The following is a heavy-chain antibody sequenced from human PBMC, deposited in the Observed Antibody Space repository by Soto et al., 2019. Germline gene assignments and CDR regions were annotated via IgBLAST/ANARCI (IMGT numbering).Heavy chain of an antibody. V-gene: IGHV3-21*01. Sequence: PGGSLRLSCAASGFTFSSYSMNWVRQAPGKRLEWVSAISSSSSYIYYADSVKGRFTISRENAKNSLYLQMNSLSAEDTAVYYCLLSFVRSPPGAIPIPTQRTSDL. CDR1: GFTFSSYS. CDR2: ISSSSSYI. CDR3: LLSFVRSPPGAIPIPTQRTSDL. J-gene: IGHJ2*01. D-gene: IGHD2-2*02.